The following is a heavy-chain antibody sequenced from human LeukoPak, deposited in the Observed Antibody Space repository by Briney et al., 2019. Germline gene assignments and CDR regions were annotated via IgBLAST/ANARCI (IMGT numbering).Heavy chain of an antibody. J-gene: IGHJ3*02. CDR1: GFTFSSYS. Sequence: GGSLRLSCAASGFTFSSYSMNWVRQAPGKGLEWVSSISSSSSYIYYADSVKGRFTISRDNAKNSLYLQMNSLRAEDTAVYYCASPSASSSSWGDDAFDIWGQGTMVTVSS. D-gene: IGHD6-13*01. CDR2: ISSSSSYI. V-gene: IGHV3-21*01. CDR3: ASPSASSSSWGDDAFDI.